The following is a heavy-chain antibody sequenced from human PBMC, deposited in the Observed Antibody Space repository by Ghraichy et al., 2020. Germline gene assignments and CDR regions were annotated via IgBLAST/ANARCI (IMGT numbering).Heavy chain of an antibody. CDR3: ARGLRSYYYYYYMDV. V-gene: IGHV1-8*01. CDR1: GYTFTSYD. CDR2: MNPNSGNT. Sequence: ASVKVSCKASGYTFTSYDINWVRQATGQGLEWMGWMNPNSGNTGYAQKFQGRVTMTRNTSISTAYMELSSLRSEDTAVYYCARGLRSYYYYYYMDVWGKGTTVTVSS. D-gene: IGHD3-16*01. J-gene: IGHJ6*03.